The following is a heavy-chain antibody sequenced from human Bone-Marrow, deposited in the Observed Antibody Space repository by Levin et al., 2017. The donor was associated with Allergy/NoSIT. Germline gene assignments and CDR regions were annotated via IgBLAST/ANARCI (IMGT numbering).Heavy chain of an antibody. D-gene: IGHD3-9*01. CDR1: GFIFNNFY. CDR3: ASIRADSIAWYHFDS. V-gene: IGHV3-7*03. Sequence: GESLKISCAASGFIFNNFYMSWVRQAPGKGLEWVANIKQDGSGEKYMDSVKGRFTISRDNAKNLLYLQMNSLRAEDTAVYYCASIRADSIAWYHFDSWGQGALVTVSS. J-gene: IGHJ5*01. CDR2: IKQDGSGE.